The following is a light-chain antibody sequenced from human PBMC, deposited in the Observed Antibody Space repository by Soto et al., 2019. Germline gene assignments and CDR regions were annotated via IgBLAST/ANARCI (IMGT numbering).Light chain of an antibody. CDR3: QQRSNWPPRFT. CDR2: DAS. Sequence: EIVLTQSPATLSLSPGERATLSCRASQSVSSYLAWYQQKPGQAPRLLIYDASNRATGIPARFSGSGSGTGFTLTISSLEAEDFAVYYCQQRSNWPPRFTFGPGTKVDIK. V-gene: IGKV3-11*01. J-gene: IGKJ3*01. CDR1: QSVSSY.